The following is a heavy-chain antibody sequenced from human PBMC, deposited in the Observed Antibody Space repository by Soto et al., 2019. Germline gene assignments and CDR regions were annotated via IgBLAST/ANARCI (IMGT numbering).Heavy chain of an antibody. Sequence: QVQLVESGGGMVQPGTSLRLSCAVSGFTFSTYDMHWVRQAPGKGLEWVAVVSYDTAYENYADSVKGRFTISRDNSKNILYLQMNSLRAEDTAVYYCAKVSISKSSAVTFDSRGRGTLVTVSS. CDR2: VSYDTAYE. V-gene: IGHV3-30*18. CDR3: AKVSISKSSAVTFDS. J-gene: IGHJ4*02. D-gene: IGHD2-15*01. CDR1: GFTFSTYD.